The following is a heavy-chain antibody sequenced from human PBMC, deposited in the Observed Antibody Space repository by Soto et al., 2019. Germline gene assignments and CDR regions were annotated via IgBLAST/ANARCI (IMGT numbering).Heavy chain of an antibody. D-gene: IGHD2-15*01. Sequence: QVQVVQSGAEVKKPGASVKVACKASGYTFSTFGMSWVRQAPGQGLEWMGWISVEKGDTNSAQKFQDRVTMTTDTPTGKPNRELRTLTSAGTAVYYCARCYCSVGSCLTFWHFDPGGRATVVTVSP. J-gene: IGHJ2*01. CDR2: ISVEKGDT. CDR3: ARCYCSVGSCLTFWHFDP. CDR1: GYTFSTFG. V-gene: IGHV1-18*01.